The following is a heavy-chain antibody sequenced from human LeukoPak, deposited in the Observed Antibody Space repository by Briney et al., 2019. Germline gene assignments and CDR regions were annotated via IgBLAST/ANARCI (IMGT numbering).Heavy chain of an antibody. CDR3: ARSEHSSSSFDY. V-gene: IGHV3-21*01. Sequence: GGSLRLSCAASGFTLSSYSMNWVRQAPGKGLEWVSYICNSSTHIYYADSVKGRITNSRDNARNSLYLQMNSLRAEDTAIYYCARSEHSSSSFDYWGQGTLVTVSS. CDR2: ICNSSTHI. J-gene: IGHJ4*02. CDR1: GFTLSSYS. D-gene: IGHD6-6*01.